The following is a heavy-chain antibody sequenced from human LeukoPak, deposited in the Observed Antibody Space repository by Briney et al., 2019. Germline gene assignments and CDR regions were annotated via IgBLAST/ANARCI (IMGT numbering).Heavy chain of an antibody. V-gene: IGHV3-23*01. Sequence: GGSLRLSCAASGFTFSSYAMSWVRQAPGKGLEWVSAISGSGGSTYYADSVKGRFTISRDNSKNTLYLQMNSLRAEDTAVYYCATLQTEYYYMDVWGKGTTVPVSS. D-gene: IGHD4-11*01. CDR1: GFTFSSYA. CDR3: ATLQTEYYYMDV. CDR2: ISGSGGST. J-gene: IGHJ6*03.